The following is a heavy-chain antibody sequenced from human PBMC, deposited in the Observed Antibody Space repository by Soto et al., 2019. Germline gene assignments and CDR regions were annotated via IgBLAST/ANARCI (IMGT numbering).Heavy chain of an antibody. CDR1: GGTFSSYA. CDR2: IIPIFGTA. CDR3: ARGRLTSDIVVVPAATQSNWFDP. J-gene: IGHJ5*02. D-gene: IGHD2-2*01. V-gene: IGHV1-69*13. Sequence: EASVKVSCKASGGTFSSYAISWVRQAPGQGLEWMGGIIPIFGTANYAQKFQGRVTITADESTSTAYMELSSLRPEDTAVYYCARGRLTSDIVVVPAATQSNWFDPWGQGTLVTVSS.